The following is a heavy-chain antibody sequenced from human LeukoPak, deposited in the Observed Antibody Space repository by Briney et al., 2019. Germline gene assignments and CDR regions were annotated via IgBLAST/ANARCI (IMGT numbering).Heavy chain of an antibody. V-gene: IGHV4-30-2*01. J-gene: IGHJ6*02. D-gene: IGHD3-10*01. CDR2: IYHSGST. CDR1: GGSISSGGYY. CDR3: ATYYYGSGSYSNGMDV. Sequence: SETLSLTCTVSGGSISSGGYYWSWIRQPPGKGLEWIGYIYHSGSTYYNPSLKSRVTISVDRSKNQFSLKLSSVTAADTAVYYCATYYYGSGSYSNGMDVWGQGTTVTVSS.